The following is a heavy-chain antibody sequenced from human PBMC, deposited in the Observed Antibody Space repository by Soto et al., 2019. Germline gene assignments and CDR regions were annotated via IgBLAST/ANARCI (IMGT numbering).Heavy chain of an antibody. Sequence: QLQLQESGPGLVKPSETLSLTCTVSGGSISSSSYYWGWIRQPPGKGLEWIGSIYYSGSTYYNPSTKSRVTISVDTSKNQFSLELSSVTAADTAVYYCARHGPTGTDDWYFDLWGRGTLVTVSS. CDR2: IYYSGST. D-gene: IGHD1-1*01. J-gene: IGHJ2*01. CDR1: GGSISSSSYY. CDR3: ARHGPTGTDDWYFDL. V-gene: IGHV4-39*01.